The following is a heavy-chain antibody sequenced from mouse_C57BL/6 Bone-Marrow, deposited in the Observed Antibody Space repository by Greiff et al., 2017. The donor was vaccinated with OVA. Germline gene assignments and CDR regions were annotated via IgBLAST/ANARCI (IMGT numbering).Heavy chain of an antibody. Sequence: EVKLMESGGGLVQPGGSLSLSCAASGFTFTDYYMSWVRQPPGKALEWLGFIRNKANGYTTEYSASVKGRFTISRDNSQSILYLQMNALGADDTATFYFASSISYGSPDFDYWAQGTTLTVSS. CDR2: IRNKANGYTT. J-gene: IGHJ2*01. CDR3: ASSISYGSPDFDY. CDR1: GFTFTDYY. D-gene: IGHD2-2*01. V-gene: IGHV7-3*01.